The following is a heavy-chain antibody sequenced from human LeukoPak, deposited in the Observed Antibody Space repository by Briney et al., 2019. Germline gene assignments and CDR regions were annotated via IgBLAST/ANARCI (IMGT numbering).Heavy chain of an antibody. CDR3: AREGTSSGWYPFDY. CDR2: IYSGGST. J-gene: IGHJ4*02. Sequence: GGSLGLSCAASGFTVSSNYMSWVRQAPGKGLEWVSVIYSGGSTYYADSVKGRFTISRDNSKNTLYLQMNSLRAEDTAVYYCAREGTSSGWYPFDYWGQGTLVTVSS. D-gene: IGHD6-19*01. V-gene: IGHV3-53*01. CDR1: GFTVSSNY.